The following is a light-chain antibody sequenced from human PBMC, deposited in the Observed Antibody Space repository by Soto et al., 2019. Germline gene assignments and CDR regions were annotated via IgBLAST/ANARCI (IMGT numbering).Light chain of an antibody. V-gene: IGLV2-14*01. CDR1: SSDVGGYNY. CDR3: SSYTSSITLV. J-gene: IGLJ2*01. Sequence: QSALTQPASVSGSPGRSITISCTGTSSDVGGYNYVSWYQQHPGKAPKLMIYDVNNRPSGVSNRFSGSKSGNTASLTISGLQAEDEGDYYCSSYTSSITLVFGGGTKLTVL. CDR2: DVN.